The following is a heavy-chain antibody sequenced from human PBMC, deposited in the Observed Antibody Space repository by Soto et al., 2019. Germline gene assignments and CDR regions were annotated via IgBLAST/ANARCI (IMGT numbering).Heavy chain of an antibody. Sequence: QVPLVQSGAEVKKPGPSVTVSCKASGGTFSSYAIHWVRQAPGQGLEWMGGIIPRYGPAKYAQRFQGRVTITADESTSTVYMELTSLTSQDTAVYYCARVSSMVRGVIDNWFDPWGHGTLVTVSS. V-gene: IGHV1-69*01. D-gene: IGHD3-10*01. CDR2: IIPRYGPA. CDR3: ARVSSMVRGVIDNWFDP. CDR1: GGTFSSYA. J-gene: IGHJ5*02.